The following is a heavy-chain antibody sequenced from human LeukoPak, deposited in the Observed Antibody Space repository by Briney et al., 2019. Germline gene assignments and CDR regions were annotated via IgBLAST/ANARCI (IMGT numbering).Heavy chain of an antibody. CDR3: AKGGEQVSHFDY. CDR2: INDPGSST. Sequence: GGSLRLSCSASGFTFSSYAMSWVRQAPGKGLEWVSTINDPGSSTYYADSVKGRFTISRDNSKNTLYLQMNSLRAEDTAVYYCAKGGEQVSHFDYWGQGTLVTVSS. D-gene: IGHD3-16*01. CDR1: GFTFSSYA. J-gene: IGHJ4*02. V-gene: IGHV3-23*01.